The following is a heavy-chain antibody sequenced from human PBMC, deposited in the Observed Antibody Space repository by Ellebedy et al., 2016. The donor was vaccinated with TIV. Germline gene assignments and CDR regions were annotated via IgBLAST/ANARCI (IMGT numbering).Heavy chain of an antibody. CDR1: GFTFSSYG. Sequence: GESLKISXAASGFTFSSYGMHWVRQAPGKGLEWVAVISYDGSNKYYADSVKGRFTISRDNSKNTLYLQMNSLRAEDTAVYYCAKDLNDMSYYYGMDVWGQGTTVTVSS. V-gene: IGHV3-30*18. CDR2: ISYDGSNK. CDR3: AKDLNDMSYYYGMDV. J-gene: IGHJ6*02. D-gene: IGHD3-9*01.